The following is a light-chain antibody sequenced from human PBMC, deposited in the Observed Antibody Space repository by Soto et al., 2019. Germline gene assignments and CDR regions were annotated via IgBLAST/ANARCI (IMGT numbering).Light chain of an antibody. J-gene: IGKJ1*01. V-gene: IGKV3-11*01. CDR3: QVRDVWPS. Sequence: IVLTQSPVTLAVSPEESAVLSCRASQSVSTSLAWYQHKPGQAPRLFIYDASKRAPGIPARFTGSGSGTDFTLTISSLEPEDIAVYYCQVRDVWPSFGQGTKVDIK. CDR2: DAS. CDR1: QSVSTS.